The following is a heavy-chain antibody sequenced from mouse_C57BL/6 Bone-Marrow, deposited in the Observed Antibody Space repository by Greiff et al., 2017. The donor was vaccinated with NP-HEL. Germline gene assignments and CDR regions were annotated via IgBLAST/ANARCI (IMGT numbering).Heavy chain of an antibody. CDR3: ARSYDGWYFDV. V-gene: IGHV8-12*01. Sequence: QVTLKESGPGILQSSQTLSLTCSFSGFSLSTSGMGVSWIRQPSGKGLEWLAHIYWDDDKRYNPSLKSRLTISKDTSRNQVFLKITSVDTADTATYYCARSYDGWYFDVWGTGTTVTVSS. CDR2: IYWDDDK. D-gene: IGHD2-12*01. J-gene: IGHJ1*03. CDR1: GFSLSTSGMG.